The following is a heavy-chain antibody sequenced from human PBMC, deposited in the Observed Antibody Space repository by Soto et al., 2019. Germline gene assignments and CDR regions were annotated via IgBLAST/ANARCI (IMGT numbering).Heavy chain of an antibody. D-gene: IGHD2-2*01. CDR3: ARGWDIVVVPASLGAGYYGMDV. CDR2: INPNSGGT. V-gene: IGHV1-2*02. CDR1: GYTFTGYY. J-gene: IGHJ6*02. Sequence: QVQLVQSGAEVKKPGASVKVSCKASGYTFTGYYMHWVRQAPGQGLEWMGWINPNSGGTNYAQKFQGRVTMTRDTSISTAYMELSRLRSDDTAVYYCARGWDIVVVPASLGAGYYGMDVWGQGTTVTVSS.